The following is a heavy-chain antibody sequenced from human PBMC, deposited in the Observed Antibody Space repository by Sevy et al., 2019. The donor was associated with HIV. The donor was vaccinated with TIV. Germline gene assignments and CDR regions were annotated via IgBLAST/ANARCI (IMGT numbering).Heavy chain of an antibody. CDR1: GFTTGFTVSDYW. V-gene: IGHV3-7*01. J-gene: IGHJ4*02. D-gene: IGHD3-10*01. CDR2: VKEDGTEI. CDR3: ARGGYYGYSGLDY. Sequence: GGSLRLSCAASGFTTGFTVSDYWMAGVRQAPGKGLEWVANVKEDGTEIYYLDSLKGRFTISRDNAKNLLYLQMNSLRAEETAVYYCARGGYYGYSGLDYWGQGTLVTVSS.